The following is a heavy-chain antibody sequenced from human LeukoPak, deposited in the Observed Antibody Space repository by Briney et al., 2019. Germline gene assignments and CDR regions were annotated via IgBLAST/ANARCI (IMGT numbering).Heavy chain of an antibody. V-gene: IGHV4-59*01. D-gene: IGHD5-18*01. Sequence: SETLSLTCAVYGGSFSGYYWSWIRQPPGKGLEWIGYIYYSGGTNYNPSLKSRVTISVDTSKNQFSLKLSSVTAADTAVYYCAREGSYAYFSYFDYWGQGTLVTVSS. CDR3: AREGSYAYFSYFDY. J-gene: IGHJ4*02. CDR1: GGSFSGYY. CDR2: IYYSGGT.